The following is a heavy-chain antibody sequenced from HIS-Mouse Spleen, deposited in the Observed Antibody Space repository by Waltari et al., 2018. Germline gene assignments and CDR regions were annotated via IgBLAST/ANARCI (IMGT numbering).Heavy chain of an antibody. Sequence: QLQLQESGPGLVKPSETLSLTCTVSGCSISSSRYYWGWIRQPTGKGLEWIGSIYYSGSTYYNPSLKSRVTISVDTSKNQFSLKLSSVTAADTAVYYCAREIPYSSSWYDWYFDLWGRGTLVTVSS. CDR2: IYYSGST. CDR1: GCSISSSRYY. CDR3: AREIPYSSSWYDWYFDL. V-gene: IGHV4-39*07. D-gene: IGHD6-13*01. J-gene: IGHJ2*01.